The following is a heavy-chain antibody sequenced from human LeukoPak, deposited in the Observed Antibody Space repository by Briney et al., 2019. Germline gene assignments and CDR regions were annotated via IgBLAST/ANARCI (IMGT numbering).Heavy chain of an antibody. CDR2: IKQEGSEQ. CDR1: GFTLSSYW. Sequence: GGSLRLSCAPSGFTLSSYWMSSVPHTPGKGLEWVSNIKQEGSEQYSAHSVKGRFTISRDNAKTSFFLQMNNLREGTTVIYFFAGDCLGASCPRPPHYFDYRGQGTLVTASS. V-gene: IGHV3-7*04. CDR3: AGDCLGASCPRPPHYFDY. D-gene: IGHD5/OR15-5a*01. J-gene: IGHJ4*02.